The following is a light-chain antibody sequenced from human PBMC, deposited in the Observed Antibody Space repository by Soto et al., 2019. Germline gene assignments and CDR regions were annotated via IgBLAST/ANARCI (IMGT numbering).Light chain of an antibody. Sequence: DIPMTQSPSSVSASVGDRVTITCRTSQGISSWLAWYQQKPGKAPRLLIYAVSSFQSEIPSRVSRSGSWTDFTLTFSSLQPEDFATYYCQPYNSFPLTFGEGTKVEIK. CDR2: AVS. CDR3: QPYNSFPLT. J-gene: IGKJ4*01. CDR1: QGISSW. V-gene: IGKV1-12*01.